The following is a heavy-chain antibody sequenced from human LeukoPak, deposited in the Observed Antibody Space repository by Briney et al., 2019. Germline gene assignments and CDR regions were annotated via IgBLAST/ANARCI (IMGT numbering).Heavy chain of an antibody. Sequence: GGSLRLSCAASGFTFYDSAIHWVRQVPGKGLEWLGRIKSKLFNSETAYIDSVKGRFTVYRDDSKNTVFLQMSNLKTDDTALFHCCRYEEPSGCFGDSWGQGALVTVSS. CDR3: CRYEEPSGCFGDS. CDR1: GFTFYDSA. J-gene: IGHJ4*02. V-gene: IGHV3-73*01. CDR2: IKSKLFNSET. D-gene: IGHD3-10*01.